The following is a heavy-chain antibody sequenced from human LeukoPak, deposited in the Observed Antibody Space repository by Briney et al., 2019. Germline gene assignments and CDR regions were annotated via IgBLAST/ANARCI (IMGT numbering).Heavy chain of an antibody. D-gene: IGHD2-2*01. CDR1: GGSFSGYY. Sequence: SETLSLTCAVYGGSFSGYYWSWIRQPPGKGLEWIGEINHSGSTNYNPSLKSRVTISVDTSKNQFSLKLSSVTAADTAVYYCASMHYYYGMDVWGQGTTVTVSS. V-gene: IGHV4-34*01. CDR3: ASMHYYYGMDV. CDR2: INHSGST. J-gene: IGHJ6*02.